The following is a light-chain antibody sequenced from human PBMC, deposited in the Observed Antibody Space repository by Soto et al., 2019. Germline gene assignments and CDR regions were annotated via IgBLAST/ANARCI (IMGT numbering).Light chain of an antibody. V-gene: IGKV3-11*01. CDR2: DTS. CDR1: QTIRGL. Sequence: EIVLTQSPATLSLSPGERATLSCRTSQTIRGLLNWYQQRPGQAPRLLIYDTSNRDTDIPARFSGSGSGTNFILTISSLDPEDFGVYFCQQRHNWPITFGQGTRVDIK. CDR3: QQRHNWPIT. J-gene: IGKJ5*01.